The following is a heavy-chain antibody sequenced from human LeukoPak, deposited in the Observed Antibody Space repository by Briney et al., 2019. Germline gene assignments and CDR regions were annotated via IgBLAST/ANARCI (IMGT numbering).Heavy chain of an antibody. D-gene: IGHD3-22*01. CDR3: AEGSDYYDSSGYSH. CDR2: IRYDGNNK. CDR1: GFTFSRNG. V-gene: IGHV3-30*02. J-gene: IGHJ4*02. Sequence: PGGSLRLSCAASGFTFSRNGMHWVRQAPGKGLEWVAFIRYDGNNKYYADSVKGRFTISRDNSKNTLYLQMNSLRAEDTAVYYCAEGSDYYDSSGYSHWGQGTLVTVSS.